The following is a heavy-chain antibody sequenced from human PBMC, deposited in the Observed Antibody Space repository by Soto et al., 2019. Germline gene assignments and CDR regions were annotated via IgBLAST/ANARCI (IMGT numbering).Heavy chain of an antibody. CDR3: AKSYTMVRGVIKSYYYGMDV. CDR2: ISGSGGST. Sequence: PGGSLRLSCAASGFTFSSYAMSWVRQAPGKGLEWVSAISGSGGSTYYADSVKGRFTISRDNSKNTLYLQMNSLRAEDTAVYYCAKSYTMVRGVIKSYYYGMDVWGQGTTVTVSS. V-gene: IGHV3-23*01. CDR1: GFTFSSYA. D-gene: IGHD3-10*01. J-gene: IGHJ6*02.